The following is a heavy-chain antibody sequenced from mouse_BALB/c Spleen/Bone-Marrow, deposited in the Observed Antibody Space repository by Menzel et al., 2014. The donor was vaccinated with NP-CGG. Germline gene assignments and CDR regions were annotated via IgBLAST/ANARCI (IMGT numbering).Heavy chain of an antibody. CDR3: ARDGNFAMDY. V-gene: IGHV5-4*02. J-gene: IGHJ4*01. D-gene: IGHD2-1*01. CDR2: INDGGSYT. Sequence: EVQLVESGGGSVKPGGSLKLSCAVSGFTFSDYYMHWVRQNPEKRLEWVATINDGGSYTYYPDSVKGRFTISRDNAKNNLYLQMSSLKSEDTAMYYCARDGNFAMDYWGQGTSVTVSS. CDR1: GFTFSDYY.